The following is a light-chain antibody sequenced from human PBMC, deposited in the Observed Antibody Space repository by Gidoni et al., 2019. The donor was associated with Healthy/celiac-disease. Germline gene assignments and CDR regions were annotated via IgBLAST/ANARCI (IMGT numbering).Light chain of an antibody. CDR1: HSISSY. CDR3: QQRYNTPTWT. J-gene: IGKJ1*01. V-gene: IGKV1-39*01. CDR2: AAS. Sequence: EIQMIPPPSSRSASVGDRVTITCRASHSISSYLKWYQQKPGKAPKLLLYAASSLQSGVPSTFSGSGSGTEFSLTIISLQPEDFSTYYYQQRYNTPTWTFGQGTKVEIK.